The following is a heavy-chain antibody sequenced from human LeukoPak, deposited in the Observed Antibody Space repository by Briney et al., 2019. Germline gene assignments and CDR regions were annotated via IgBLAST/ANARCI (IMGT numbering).Heavy chain of an antibody. CDR2: ISWDSGSV. Sequence: GRSLRLSCAASGFTFENYAMHWVRQAPGKGLEWVSGISWDSGSVEYADSVKGRFIISRDNAKSSLFLQMSSLRAEDTALYYCVKEPTERYYIDYWGQGTLVTVSS. V-gene: IGHV3-9*01. J-gene: IGHJ4*02. CDR1: GFTFENYA. D-gene: IGHD1-1*01. CDR3: VKEPTERYYIDY.